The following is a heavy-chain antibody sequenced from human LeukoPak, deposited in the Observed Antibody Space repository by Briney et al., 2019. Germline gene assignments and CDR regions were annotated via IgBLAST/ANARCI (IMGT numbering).Heavy chain of an antibody. Sequence: GGSLRLSCAASGFTFDVYAMHWVRQAPGKGLEWVSFICGGGGSTYYAYAVKRRFTISRDNSKNSLYLQMNSLRTEDTALYYCAKDIYSSGRNYFDYWGQGTLVTVSS. CDR1: GFTFDVYA. CDR2: ICGGGGST. CDR3: AKDIYSSGRNYFDY. J-gene: IGHJ4*02. D-gene: IGHD6-19*01. V-gene: IGHV3-43*02.